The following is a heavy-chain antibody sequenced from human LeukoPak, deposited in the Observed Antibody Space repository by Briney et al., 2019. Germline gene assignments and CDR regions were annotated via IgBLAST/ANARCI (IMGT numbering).Heavy chain of an antibody. CDR3: AALSASSDY. Sequence: GRSLRLSCAASGFTFSGYGMHWVRQAPGKGLEWVAVISYDGSNKYYADSVKGRFTISRDNSKNTLYLQMNSLRAEDTAVYYCAALSASSDYWGQGTLVTVSS. CDR1: GFTFSGYG. D-gene: IGHD1-26*01. V-gene: IGHV3-30*03. CDR2: ISYDGSNK. J-gene: IGHJ4*02.